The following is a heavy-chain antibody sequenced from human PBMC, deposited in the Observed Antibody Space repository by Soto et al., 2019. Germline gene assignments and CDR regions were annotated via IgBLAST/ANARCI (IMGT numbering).Heavy chain of an antibody. Sequence: QVQLQESGPGLVKPSETLSLTCTVSGGSISSYYWSWIRQPPGKGLEWIGYIYYSGSTNYNPSLQSRVTISVDTSKNQFSLKLSSVTAADTAVYYCASSSYCSSTSCYDPYYYYYMDVWGKGTTVTVSS. J-gene: IGHJ6*03. CDR3: ASSSYCSSTSCYDPYYYYYMDV. D-gene: IGHD2-2*01. CDR2: IYYSGST. CDR1: GGSISSYY. V-gene: IGHV4-59*08.